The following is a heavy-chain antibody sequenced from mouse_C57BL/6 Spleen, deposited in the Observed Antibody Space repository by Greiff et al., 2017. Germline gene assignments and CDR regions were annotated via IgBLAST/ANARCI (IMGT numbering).Heavy chain of an antibody. CDR1: GYTFTDYY. CDR3: AACYYGSSYAWFAY. V-gene: IGHV1-26*01. CDR2: INPNNGGA. Sequence: EVQLQQSGPELVKPGASVKISCKASGYTFTDYYMNWVKQRHGKSLEWIGDINPNNGGASYNQKFKGKATLTVDKSDSTAYMELRILTSEDSAVYYCAACYYGSSYAWFAYWGQGTLVTVSA. D-gene: IGHD1-1*01. J-gene: IGHJ3*01.